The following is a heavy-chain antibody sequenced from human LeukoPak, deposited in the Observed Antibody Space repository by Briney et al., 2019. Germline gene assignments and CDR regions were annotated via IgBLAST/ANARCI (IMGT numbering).Heavy chain of an antibody. CDR1: RFTVSSNY. D-gene: IGHD1-14*01. Sequence: GGSLRLSCAASRFTVSSNYMSWVRQAPGKGLEWDSVIYSGGSTYYADSVKGRFTISRDNSKNTLYLQMNSLRAEDTAVYYCARDDSGTTVDYWGQGTLVTVSS. CDR2: IYSGGST. V-gene: IGHV3-66*02. J-gene: IGHJ4*02. CDR3: ARDDSGTTVDY.